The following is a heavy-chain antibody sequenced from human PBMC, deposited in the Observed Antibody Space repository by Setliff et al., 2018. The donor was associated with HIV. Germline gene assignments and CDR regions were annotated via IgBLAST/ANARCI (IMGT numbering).Heavy chain of an antibody. J-gene: IGHJ3*02. CDR2: IHYSGTS. CDR3: ARSRIRGYYDTSPAMAFDI. D-gene: IGHD3-22*01. Sequence: SETLSLTCTVSGGSISSHNWNWIRQSPEKGLEWLGNIHYSGTSNYNSSLKSRIVISLDTSKKQFSLLFSSVTAADTAVYYCARSRIRGYYDTSPAMAFDIWGQGTMVTVSS. V-gene: IGHV4-59*08. CDR1: GGSISSHN.